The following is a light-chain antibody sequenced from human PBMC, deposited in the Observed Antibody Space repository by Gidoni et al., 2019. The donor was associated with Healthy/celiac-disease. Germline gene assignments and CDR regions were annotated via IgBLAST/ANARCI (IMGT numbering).Light chain of an antibody. J-gene: IGKJ1*01. Sequence: DIQLTQYPSTLSASVGDRGTITCRASQSISSWMAWYQQKPGKAPKLLIYKASSLEIGVPSRFSGSGSGTEFTLTISSLQPDDFATYYCQQYYSYSRTFGQGTKVEIK. CDR2: KAS. CDR1: QSISSW. V-gene: IGKV1-5*03. CDR3: QQYYSYSRT.